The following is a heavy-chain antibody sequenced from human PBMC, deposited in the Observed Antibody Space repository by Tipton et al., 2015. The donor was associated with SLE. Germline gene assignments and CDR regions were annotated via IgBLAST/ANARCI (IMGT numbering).Heavy chain of an antibody. V-gene: IGHV4-4*09. CDR2: IDTRGST. CDR1: GGSISSHY. J-gene: IGHJ2*01. Sequence: LRLSCTVSGGSISSHYWSWIRQPAGKALECIGYIDTRGSTSYNPSLIGRVAISVDTSKNQFSLKLSSVTAADTAVYYCARVRGSASSWYFDLWGRGTVVTASS. CDR3: ARVRGSASSWYFDL. D-gene: IGHD6-6*01.